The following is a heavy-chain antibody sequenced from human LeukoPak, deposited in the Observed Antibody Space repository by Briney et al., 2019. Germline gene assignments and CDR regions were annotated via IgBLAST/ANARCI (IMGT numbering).Heavy chain of an antibody. CDR3: ANNLRYFDWSSPDDALDI. V-gene: IGHV3-30*18. Sequence: PGGSLRLSCAASGFTFGSYGMHWVRQAPGKGLEWVAVISYDGSNKYYADSVKGRFTISRDNSKNTLYLQMNSLRAEDTAVYYCANNLRYFDWSSPDDALDIWGQGTMVTVSS. CDR1: GFTFGSYG. J-gene: IGHJ3*02. D-gene: IGHD3-9*01. CDR2: ISYDGSNK.